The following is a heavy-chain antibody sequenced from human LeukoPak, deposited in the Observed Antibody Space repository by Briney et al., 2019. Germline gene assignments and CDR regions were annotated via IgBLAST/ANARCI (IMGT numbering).Heavy chain of an antibody. CDR1: GFTIRDYV. CDR2: IDPSGTAL. J-gene: IGHJ4*02. CDR3: ARAAYNWN. Sequence: GRSLRLSCAASGFTIRDYVMSWVRQAPGKGLEWVSYIDPSGTALYYADSVKGRFTVSRDNGKNSLSLQLRSLRAEDTALYYCARAAYNWNWGQGTLVTVSS. D-gene: IGHD1-20*01. V-gene: IGHV3-11*01.